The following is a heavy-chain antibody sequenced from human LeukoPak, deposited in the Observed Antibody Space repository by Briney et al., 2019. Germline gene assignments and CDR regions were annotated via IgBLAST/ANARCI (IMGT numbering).Heavy chain of an antibody. CDR2: ISGSGGRT. Sequence: GGSLRLSCAASGFTFSSYAMSWVRQAPGKGLEWVSAISGSGGRTYYADSVKGRFTISRDNSKNTLYLQMNSLRAEDTAVYYCANDYGDYLYYYMDVWGKGTTVTVSS. CDR3: ANDYGDYLYYYMDV. J-gene: IGHJ6*03. CDR1: GFTFSSYA. D-gene: IGHD4-17*01. V-gene: IGHV3-23*01.